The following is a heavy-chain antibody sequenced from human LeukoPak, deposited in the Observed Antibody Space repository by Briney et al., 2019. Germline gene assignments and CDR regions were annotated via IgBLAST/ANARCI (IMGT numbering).Heavy chain of an antibody. D-gene: IGHD3-22*01. V-gene: IGHV1-8*01. J-gene: IGHJ3*02. CDR2: MNPNSGST. Sequence: GASVKVSCKASRYTFTSYDINWVRQATGQGLEWMGWMNPNSGSTGYAQKFQGRVTMTRNTSISTAYMELSSLRSEDTAVYYCARGDYSSGYAFDIWGQGTMVTVSS. CDR3: ARGDYSSGYAFDI. CDR1: RYTFTSYD.